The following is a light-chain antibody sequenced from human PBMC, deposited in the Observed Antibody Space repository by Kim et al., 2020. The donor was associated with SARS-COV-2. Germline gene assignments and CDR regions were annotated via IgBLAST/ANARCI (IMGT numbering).Light chain of an antibody. Sequence: SPGERATLSCRASQSVSSNLAWYQQTPGQAPRLLIYDASTRASGIPARFSGSGSGTEFTLTISSLQSEDFAIYYCQQYDNWPPWTFGQGTKVDIK. CDR2: DAS. J-gene: IGKJ1*01. V-gene: IGKV3-15*01. CDR3: QQYDNWPPWT. CDR1: QSVSSN.